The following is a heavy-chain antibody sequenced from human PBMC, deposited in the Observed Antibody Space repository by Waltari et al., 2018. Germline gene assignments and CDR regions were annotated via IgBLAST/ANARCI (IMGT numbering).Heavy chain of an antibody. CDR2: IYHSGST. CDR1: GGSISSSNW. V-gene: IGHV4-4*02. CDR3: ARDRSRVGSSWSLTSYYYYYGMDV. J-gene: IGHJ6*02. Sequence: QVQLQESGPGLVKPSGTLSLTCAVSGGSISSSNWWSWVRQPPGKGLEWLGEIYHSGSTNYNPSLKSRVTISVDKSKNQFSLKLSSVTAADTAVYYCARDRSRVGSSWSLTSYYYYYGMDVWGQGTTVTVSS. D-gene: IGHD6-13*01.